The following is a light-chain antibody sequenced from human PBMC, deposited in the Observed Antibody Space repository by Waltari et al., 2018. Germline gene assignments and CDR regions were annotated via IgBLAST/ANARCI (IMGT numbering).Light chain of an antibody. V-gene: IGLV2-14*03. J-gene: IGLJ3*02. CDR3: SSSTSSTTRV. CDR1: SSDVGAYNY. Sequence: QSALTQPASVSASPGQSITISCTGTSSDVGAYNYVSWYQQHPGKTPKLIIYDVRIRPSGVSNRFSGSKSGNTASLTISGLQADEEADYYCSSSTSSTTRVFGGGTRLTVL. CDR2: DVR.